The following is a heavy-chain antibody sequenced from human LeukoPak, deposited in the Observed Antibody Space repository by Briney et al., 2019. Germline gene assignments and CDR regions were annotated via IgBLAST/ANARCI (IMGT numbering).Heavy chain of an antibody. D-gene: IGHD3-22*01. Sequence: GGSLRLSCAASGFTFSSYAMHWVRQAPGRGLGWVAVISYDGSNKYYADSVKGRFTISRDNSKNTLYLQMNSLRAEDTAVYYCARGGLSGYYYDSSGYSKFDPWGQGTLVTVSS. V-gene: IGHV3-30-3*01. J-gene: IGHJ5*02. CDR2: ISYDGSNK. CDR1: GFTFSSYA. CDR3: ARGGLSGYYYDSSGYSKFDP.